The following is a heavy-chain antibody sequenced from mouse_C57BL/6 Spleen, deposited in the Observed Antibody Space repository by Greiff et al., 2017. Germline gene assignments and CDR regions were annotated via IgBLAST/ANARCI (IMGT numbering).Heavy chain of an antibody. CDR2: IDPSDSYT. J-gene: IGHJ4*01. D-gene: IGHD1-3*01. Sequence: QVQLKQPGAELVMPGASVKLSCKASGYTFTSYWMHWVKQRPGQGLEWIGEIDPSDSYTNYNQKFKGKSTLTVDKSSSTAYMQLSSLTSEDSAVYYCARKVLYYYAMDYWGQGTSVTVSS. CDR3: ARKVLYYYAMDY. V-gene: IGHV1-69*01. CDR1: GYTFTSYW.